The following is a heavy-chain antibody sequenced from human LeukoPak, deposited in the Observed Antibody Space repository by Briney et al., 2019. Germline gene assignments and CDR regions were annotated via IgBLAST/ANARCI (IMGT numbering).Heavy chain of an antibody. CDR1: GFTVSSKY. J-gene: IGHJ4*02. Sequence: GGSLGLSCAASGFTVSSKYMNWVRQAPGKGLEWVSVIYAGGNTYYADSVKGRFTISRDNSKNMVYLQVNSLRVEDTAVYYCARGGAGNWGSLPDYWGQGTLVTVSS. D-gene: IGHD7-27*01. CDR3: ARGGAGNWGSLPDY. V-gene: IGHV3-53*01. CDR2: IYAGGNT.